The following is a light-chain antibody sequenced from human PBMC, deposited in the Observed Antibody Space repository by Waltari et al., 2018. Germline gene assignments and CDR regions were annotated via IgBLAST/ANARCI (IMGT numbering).Light chain of an antibody. J-gene: IGKJ1*01. CDR3: MHGTNRPLT. CDR2: KVS. CDR1: QSLVHTDEQTY. Sequence: QSLVHTDEQTYLYWLQQMPGQSTRRIIYKVSTPDSGVPDRFSGSGSDTAFTLQISRVEAEDVGLYYCMHGTNRPLTFGQGTKVEIQ. V-gene: IGKV2-30*02.